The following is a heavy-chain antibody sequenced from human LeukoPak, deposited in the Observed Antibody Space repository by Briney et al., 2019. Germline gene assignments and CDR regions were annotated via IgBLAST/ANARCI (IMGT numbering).Heavy chain of an antibody. CDR3: ARDPTGDYFDY. Sequence: GGSLRLSCAASGFTFSSYWMHWVRHAPGKGLVWVSRINSDGSSTSYADSVKGRFTISRDNAKNTLYLQMNSLRAEGTAVYYCARDPTGDYFDYWGQGTLVTVSS. V-gene: IGHV3-74*01. CDR2: INSDGSST. CDR1: GFTFSSYW. D-gene: IGHD1-14*01. J-gene: IGHJ4*02.